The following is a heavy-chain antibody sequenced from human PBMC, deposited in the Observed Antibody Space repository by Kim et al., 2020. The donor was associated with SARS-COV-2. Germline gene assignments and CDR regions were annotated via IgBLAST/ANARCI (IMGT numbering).Heavy chain of an antibody. CDR1: EFTFSNYG. D-gene: IGHD3-10*01. CDR3: AKSPGSWQPYGMDV. J-gene: IGHJ6*02. Sequence: GGSLRLSCAASEFTFSNYGMHWVRQAPGKGLEWVALISNDGINKYYADSVKGRFTISRDNSKNTLYLQMNSLRAEDTAVYFCAKSPGSWQPYGMDVWGQGTTVTVSS. CDR2: ISNDGINK. V-gene: IGHV3-30*18.